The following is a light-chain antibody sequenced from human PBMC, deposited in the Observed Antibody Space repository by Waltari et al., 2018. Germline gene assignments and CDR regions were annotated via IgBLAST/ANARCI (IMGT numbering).Light chain of an antibody. V-gene: IGKV3-20*01. CDR2: HAS. CDR1: QSISKY. J-gene: IGKJ1*01. Sequence: EIVLTQSPGTLSLSPGERATLSCRASQSISKYLAWYQQKPGQAPTLLLYHASSRAAGIPDRFSGSGYGTDFSLTISRLEPEDFAVYYCQHYESLPVTFGQGTKVEIK. CDR3: QHYESLPVT.